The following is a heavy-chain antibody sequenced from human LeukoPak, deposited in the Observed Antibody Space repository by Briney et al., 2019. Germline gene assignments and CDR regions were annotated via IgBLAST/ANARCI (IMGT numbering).Heavy chain of an antibody. CDR3: ARTGEYQLLGSGWYGAFDI. J-gene: IGHJ3*02. D-gene: IGHD2-2*01. CDR2: INTDGSST. Sequence: GGSLRLSCAASGFTFSSYWMHWVRQAPGKGLVWVSRINTDGSSTSYADSVKGRFTISRDNAKNTLYLQMNSLRAEDTAVYYCARTGEYQLLGSGWYGAFDIWGQGTMVTDSS. CDR1: GFTFSSYW. V-gene: IGHV3-74*01.